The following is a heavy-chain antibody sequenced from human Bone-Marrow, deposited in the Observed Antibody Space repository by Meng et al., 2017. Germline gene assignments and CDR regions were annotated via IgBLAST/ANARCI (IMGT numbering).Heavy chain of an antibody. Sequence: GESLKISCAASGFTVSNNYMSWVRQAPGKGLEWVSVIYAGGSTYYADSVKGRFTISRDNSKNTLYLQMNSLRAEDTAVYYCARLVAEWLRGYSGVFDYWGQGTLVTVSS. J-gene: IGHJ4*02. D-gene: IGHD5-12*01. V-gene: IGHV3-53*01. CDR1: GFTVSNNY. CDR3: ARLVAEWLRGYSGVFDY. CDR2: IYAGGST.